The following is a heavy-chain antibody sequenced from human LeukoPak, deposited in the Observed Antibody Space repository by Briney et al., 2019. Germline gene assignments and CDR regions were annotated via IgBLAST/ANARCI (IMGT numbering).Heavy chain of an antibody. CDR2: IYHSGST. CDR3: ARADYDILTGAYGMDV. J-gene: IGHJ6*02. CDR1: GGSISSGGYC. D-gene: IGHD3-9*01. V-gene: IGHV4-30-2*01. Sequence: SETLSLTCAVSGGSISSGGYCWSWIRQPPGKGLEWIGYIYHSGSTYHNPSLKSRVTISVDRSKNQFSLKLSSVTAADTAVYYCARADYDILTGAYGMDVWGQGTTVTVSS.